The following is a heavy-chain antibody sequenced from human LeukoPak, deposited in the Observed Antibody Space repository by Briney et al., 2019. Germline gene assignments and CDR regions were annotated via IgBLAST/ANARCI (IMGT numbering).Heavy chain of an antibody. CDR3: ARADPYYYDSSGYVDY. CDR1: GVSFSGYY. D-gene: IGHD3-22*01. V-gene: IGHV4-34*01. CDR2: INHSGST. Sequence: SETLSLTCAVYGVSFSGYYWSWIRQPPGKGLEWIGEINHSGSTNYNPSLKSRVTISVDTSKNQFSLKLSSVTAADTAVYYCARADPYYYDSSGYVDYWGQGTLVTVSS. J-gene: IGHJ4*02.